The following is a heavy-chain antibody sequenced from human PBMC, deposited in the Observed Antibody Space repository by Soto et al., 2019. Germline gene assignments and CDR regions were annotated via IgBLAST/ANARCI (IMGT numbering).Heavy chain of an antibody. J-gene: IGHJ4*02. D-gene: IGHD2-2*03. V-gene: IGHV3-23*01. Sequence: EVQVLESGGGLVQPGGSLRLSCAATGFTFSDFAMSWVRQAPGKGLEWVSRIYGGGNGPHYADSVKGRVTISRDNSKNTLYLQMKSLSAEDTAVYYCAKMEGMDPWAYSFAYWGQGTLVTVSS. CDR1: GFTFSDFA. CDR2: IYGGGNGP. CDR3: AKMEGMDPWAYSFAY.